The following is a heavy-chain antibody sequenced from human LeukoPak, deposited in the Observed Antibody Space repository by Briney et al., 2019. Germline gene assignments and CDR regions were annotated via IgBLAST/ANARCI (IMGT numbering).Heavy chain of an antibody. D-gene: IGHD6-13*01. CDR2: MNPNSGNT. J-gene: IGHJ6*02. V-gene: IGHV1-8*01. Sequence: ASVKVSCKASGYTFTSYDINWVRQATGQGLEWMGWMNPNSGNTGYAQKFQGRVTMTRNTSISTAYMELSSLRSEDTAVYYCARGGMAAAGYGMDVWGQGTTVTVSS. CDR1: GYTFTSYD. CDR3: ARGGMAAAGYGMDV.